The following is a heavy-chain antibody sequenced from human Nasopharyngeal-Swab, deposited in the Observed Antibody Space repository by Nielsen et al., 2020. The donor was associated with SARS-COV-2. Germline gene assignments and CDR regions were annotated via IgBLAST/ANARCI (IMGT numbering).Heavy chain of an antibody. CDR3: AKDRRDCSTTSCQKYFFDY. Sequence: GESLKISCAASGFTFSSHAMSWVRQDPGKGPEWVSGISGSGGNTYYADSVKGRFSISRDNSKNTLYLQMNSLRAEDTAIYYCAKDRRDCSTTSCQKYFFDYWGQGTLVTVSS. V-gene: IGHV3-23*01. CDR2: ISGSGGNT. D-gene: IGHD2-2*01. CDR1: GFTFSSHA. J-gene: IGHJ4*02.